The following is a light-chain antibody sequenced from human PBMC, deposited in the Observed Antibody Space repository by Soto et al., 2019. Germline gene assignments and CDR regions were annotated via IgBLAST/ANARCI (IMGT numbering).Light chain of an antibody. CDR1: QSISSY. CDR3: QQRINWPLT. Sequence: DIQMTQSPSSLSASVGDRVTITCRASQSISSYLNWYQQKPGKAPKLLIYAASSLQSGVPSRFSGSGSGTDFTLTIGGLEPEDSAVYYCQQRINWPLTFGGGTKVDIK. V-gene: IGKV1-39*01. CDR2: AAS. J-gene: IGKJ4*01.